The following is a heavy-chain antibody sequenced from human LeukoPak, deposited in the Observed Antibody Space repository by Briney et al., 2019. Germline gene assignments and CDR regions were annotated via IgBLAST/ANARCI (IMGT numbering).Heavy chain of an antibody. Sequence: ASETLSLTCTVSGGSISSSSYYWGWIRQPPGKGLEWIGSIYCSGSTYYNPSLKSRVTISVDTSKNQFSLKLSSVTAADTAVYYCARDPTTIVGAKDAFDIWGQGTMVTVSS. CDR2: IYCSGST. V-gene: IGHV4-39*02. J-gene: IGHJ3*02. CDR3: ARDPTTIVGAKDAFDI. D-gene: IGHD1-26*01. CDR1: GGSISSSSYY.